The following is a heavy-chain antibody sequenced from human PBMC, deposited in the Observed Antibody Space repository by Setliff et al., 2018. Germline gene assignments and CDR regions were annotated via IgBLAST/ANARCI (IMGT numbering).Heavy chain of an antibody. Sequence: SETLSLTCTVSGGSISSYYWSWIRQPPGKGLEWIGYINYSGSSYYNPSLKSRVTISVDTSKKYFSLNLTSVTAADTAVYYCARHLSYSGETMDVWGKGTTVTVSS. CDR2: INYSGSS. V-gene: IGHV4-59*08. CDR1: GGSISSYY. J-gene: IGHJ6*03. CDR3: ARHLSYSGETMDV. D-gene: IGHD5-12*01.